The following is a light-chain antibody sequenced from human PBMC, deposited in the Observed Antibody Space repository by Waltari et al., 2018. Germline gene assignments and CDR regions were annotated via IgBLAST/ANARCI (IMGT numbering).Light chain of an antibody. Sequence: QLVLTQSPSASASLGASVKLTCPLSSGHSTNIIAWLQQQQGKSPRYSMNVNSDGSNNKGVGIPDRFSGSSSGAERYLTISSLQSEDEADYYCQTGGHGTWVFGGGTRLTVL. CDR3: QTGGHGTWV. J-gene: IGLJ3*02. V-gene: IGLV4-69*01. CDR2: VNSDGSN. CDR1: SGHSTNI.